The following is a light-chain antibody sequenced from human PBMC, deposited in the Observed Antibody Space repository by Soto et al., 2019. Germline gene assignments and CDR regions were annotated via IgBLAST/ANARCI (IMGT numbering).Light chain of an antibody. V-gene: IGLV1-47*01. CDR1: SSNIGSDY. J-gene: IGLJ1*01. Sequence: QSVLTQPPSSSGTPGQRVTIPCSGSSSNIGSDYVYWYQQFPGTAPKLLIYRNNQRPSGVPDRFSGSKSGTSASLAISGLRSEDETDYYCAAWVDSLSGYVFGTGTKVTVL. CDR2: RNN. CDR3: AAWVDSLSGYV.